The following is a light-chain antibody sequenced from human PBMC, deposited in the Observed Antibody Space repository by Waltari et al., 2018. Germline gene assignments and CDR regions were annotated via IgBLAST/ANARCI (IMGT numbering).Light chain of an antibody. CDR1: QSVSSN. V-gene: IGKV3-15*01. J-gene: IGKJ2*01. Sequence: EIVMTQSPATLSVSPGERATLSCRASQSVSSNLAWYQQKPGQAPRLLIYGASTRATGIPARFSGSGSGTEFTLTISSLQSEDFAVYYCQQYNNWPLMYTVGQGTKLEIK. CDR2: GAS. CDR3: QQYNNWPLMYT.